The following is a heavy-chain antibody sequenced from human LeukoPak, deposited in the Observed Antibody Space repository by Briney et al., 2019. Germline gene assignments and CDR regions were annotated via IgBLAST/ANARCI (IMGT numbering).Heavy chain of an antibody. J-gene: IGHJ6*02. V-gene: IGHV3-23*01. Sequence: GGSLRLSCAASGFTFSSYAMSWVRQAPGKGLEWVSAISGSGGSTYYADSVKGRFTISRDNSKNTLYLQMNSLRAEDTAVYYCAKRMVRGVIILSGRDVWGQGTTVTVSS. CDR1: GFTFSSYA. CDR3: AKRMVRGVIILSGRDV. D-gene: IGHD3-10*01. CDR2: ISGSGGST.